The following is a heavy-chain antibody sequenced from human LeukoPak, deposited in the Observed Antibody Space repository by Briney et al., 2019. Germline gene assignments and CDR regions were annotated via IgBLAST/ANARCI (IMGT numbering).Heavy chain of an antibody. J-gene: IGHJ6*02. Sequence: GGSLRLSCAASGFTFSSYWMTWARQAPGKGLEWVANINQDGSEKYYVDSVKGRFTISRDNAKNSLYLQMNRLRAEDTAIYYCTSVDAAMVYYYGMDVWGQGTTVTVSS. V-gene: IGHV3-7*05. D-gene: IGHD5-18*01. CDR2: INQDGSEK. CDR1: GFTFSSYW. CDR3: TSVDAAMVYYYGMDV.